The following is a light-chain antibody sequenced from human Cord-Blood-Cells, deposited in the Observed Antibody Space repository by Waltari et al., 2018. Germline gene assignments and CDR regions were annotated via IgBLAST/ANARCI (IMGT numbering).Light chain of an antibody. Sequence: DIVMTQSPTSLPVTPGEPASISCRSSQSLLHSNGYNYLDWYLQKPGQSPQLLIYLGSNRASGVPDRFSGSGSGTDFTLKISRVEAEDVGVYYCMQALQTPTFGQGTKVEIK. CDR2: LGS. V-gene: IGKV2-28*01. CDR3: MQALQTPT. J-gene: IGKJ1*01. CDR1: QSLLHSNGYNY.